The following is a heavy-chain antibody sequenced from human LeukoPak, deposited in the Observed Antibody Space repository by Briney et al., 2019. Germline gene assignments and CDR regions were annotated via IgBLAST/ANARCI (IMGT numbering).Heavy chain of an antibody. D-gene: IGHD5-12*01. V-gene: IGHV4-34*01. CDR1: GGSFSGYY. J-gene: IGHJ6*02. Sequence: TSETLSLTCAVYGGSFSGYYWSWIRQPPGKGLEWIGEINHSGSTNYNPSLKSRVTITVDTSKNQFSLRLSSVTAADTAVYYCARGLMSYNYHYYYYGMDVWGQGTTVTVSS. CDR3: ARGLMSYNYHYYYYGMDV. CDR2: INHSGST.